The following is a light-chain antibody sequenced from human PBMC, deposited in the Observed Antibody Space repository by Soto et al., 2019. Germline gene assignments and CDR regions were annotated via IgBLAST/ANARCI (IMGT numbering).Light chain of an antibody. CDR3: AAWDDSLSGWV. CDR1: SSNIGSNY. CDR2: SNN. V-gene: IGLV1-47*02. Sequence: SVLTQPPSASGTPGQRVTISCSGSSSNIGSNYVYWYQQLPGTAPKLLIYSNNQRPSGVPDRFSGSKSGTSASLAISGLRSEDEADYYCAAWDDSLSGWVFGGGTKLTV. J-gene: IGLJ3*02.